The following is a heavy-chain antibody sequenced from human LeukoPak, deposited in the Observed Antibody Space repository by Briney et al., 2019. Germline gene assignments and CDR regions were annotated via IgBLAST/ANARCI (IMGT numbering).Heavy chain of an antibody. J-gene: IGHJ4*02. CDR3: AKDGGAYSYDY. CDR1: GFIFNTYV. V-gene: IGHV3-30*02. Sequence: GGSLRLSCAASGFIFNTYVMHWARQAPGKGLEWLAFIRYDGSNKYYTDSVKGRFIISRDNSKNTLYLQMNSLRAEDTAVYYCAKDGGAYSYDYWGQGTLVTVSS. D-gene: IGHD5-18*01. CDR2: IRYDGSNK.